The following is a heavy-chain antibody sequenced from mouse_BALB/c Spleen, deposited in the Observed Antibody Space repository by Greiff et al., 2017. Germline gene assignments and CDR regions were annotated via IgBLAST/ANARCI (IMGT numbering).Heavy chain of an antibody. CDR1: GFNIKDTY. CDR3: ARCSSNYYAMDY. D-gene: IGHD1-1*01. V-gene: IGHV14-3*02. CDR2: IDPANGNT. J-gene: IGHJ4*01. Sequence: EVQGVESGAELVKPGASVKLSCTASGFNIKDTYMHWVKQRPEQGLEWIGRIDPANGNTKYDPKFQGKATITADTSSNTAYLQLSSLTSEDTAVYYCARCSSNYYAMDYWGQGTSVTVSS.